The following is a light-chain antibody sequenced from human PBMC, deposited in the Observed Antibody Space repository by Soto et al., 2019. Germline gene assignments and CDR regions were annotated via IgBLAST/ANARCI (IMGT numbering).Light chain of an antibody. CDR1: SSDVGAYKS. CDR2: EVT. J-gene: IGLJ3*02. V-gene: IGLV2-14*01. Sequence: QSVLTQPASLSGSPGQSITISCTGTSSDVGAYKSVSWYQQYPGKAPRLMIYEVTNRPSGVSNRFSGSKSGNTASLTISGLQAEDEADYYCSSYTSRTTLVFGGGTKLTVL. CDR3: SSYTSRTTLV.